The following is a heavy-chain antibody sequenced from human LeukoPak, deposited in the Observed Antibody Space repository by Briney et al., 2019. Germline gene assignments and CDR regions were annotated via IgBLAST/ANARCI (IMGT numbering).Heavy chain of an antibody. V-gene: IGHV1-18*01. Sequence: ASVKVSCKASGYTFTSYDINWVRQATGQGLEWMGWIGAYNGNTNYAQKLQGRVTMTTDTSTSTAYMELRSLRSDDTAVYYCARGTDYGDYIDYFDYWGQGALVTVSS. CDR1: GYTFTSYD. CDR3: ARGTDYGDYIDYFDY. J-gene: IGHJ4*02. D-gene: IGHD4-17*01. CDR2: IGAYNGNT.